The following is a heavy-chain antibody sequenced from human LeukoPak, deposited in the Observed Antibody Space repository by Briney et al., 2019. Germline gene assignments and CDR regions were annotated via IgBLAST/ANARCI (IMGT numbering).Heavy chain of an antibody. CDR3: ARGDIVVVPAANSAYYYGMDV. CDR1: GGSISSGDYY. D-gene: IGHD2-2*01. CDR2: IYYSGST. J-gene: IGHJ6*02. V-gene: IGHV4-30-4*01. Sequence: SETLSLTCTVSGGSISSGDYYWSWIRQPPGKGLEWIGYIYYSGSTYYNPSLKSRVTISVDMSKNQFSLKLSSVTAADTAVYYCARGDIVVVPAANSAYYYGMDVWGQGTTVTVSS.